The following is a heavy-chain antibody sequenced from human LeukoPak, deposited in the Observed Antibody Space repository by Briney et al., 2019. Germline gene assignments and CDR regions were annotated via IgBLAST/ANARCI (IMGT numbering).Heavy chain of an antibody. CDR1: GFTFRKYW. D-gene: IGHD1-26*01. CDR3: LTILEATIDAFDI. CDR2: INPDDEST. V-gene: IGHV3-74*01. J-gene: IGHJ3*02. Sequence: PGGSLRLSCVASGFTFRKYWLHWVRQAPGKGLEWVSRINPDDESTSYADSVRGRLTISRDNAKNTLYLQMNSLRAEDTAVYYCLTILEATIDAFDIWGQGTMVTVSS.